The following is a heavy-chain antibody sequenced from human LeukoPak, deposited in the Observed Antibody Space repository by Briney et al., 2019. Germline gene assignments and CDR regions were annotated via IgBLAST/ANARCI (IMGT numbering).Heavy chain of an antibody. D-gene: IGHD3-10*01. CDR1: GFTFSSHA. J-gene: IGHJ4*02. CDR2: ISGSGGST. V-gene: IGHV3-23*01. Sequence: GGSLRLSCVASGFTFSSHAMSWVRQAPGKGLEWVSAISGSGGSTYYADSVKGRFTISRDNSKNTLYLQMNSLRAEDTAVYYCAKRKGWFGEYDYWGQGTLVTVSS. CDR3: AKRKGWFGEYDY.